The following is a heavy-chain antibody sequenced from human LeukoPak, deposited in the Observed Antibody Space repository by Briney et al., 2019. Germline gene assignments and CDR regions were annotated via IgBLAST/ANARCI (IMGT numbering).Heavy chain of an antibody. D-gene: IGHD3-10*01. J-gene: IGHJ5*02. CDR3: ARFRHYDYDSSWFDP. Sequence: SETLSLTCTVSGGSISSGDYYWSWIRQLPGKGLEWIGYIYYSGSTYYNPSLKSRVTISVDTSKNQFSLKLSSVTAADTAVYYCARFRHYDYDSSWFDPWGQGTLVTVSS. V-gene: IGHV4-30-4*01. CDR2: IYYSGST. CDR1: GGSISSGDYY.